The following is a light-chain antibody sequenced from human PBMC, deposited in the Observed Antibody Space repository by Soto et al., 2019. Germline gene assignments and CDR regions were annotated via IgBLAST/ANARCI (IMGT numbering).Light chain of an antibody. V-gene: IGLV3-9*01. J-gene: IGLJ3*02. Sequence: SYELTQPLSVSVALGQTARITCGGNNIGSKNVHWYQQKPVQAPVLVIYRDSNRPSGIPERFSGSNSGNTATLTISRAQAGDEADYYCQVWDSRTWVFGGGTKLTVL. CDR1: NIGSKN. CDR3: QVWDSRTWV. CDR2: RDS.